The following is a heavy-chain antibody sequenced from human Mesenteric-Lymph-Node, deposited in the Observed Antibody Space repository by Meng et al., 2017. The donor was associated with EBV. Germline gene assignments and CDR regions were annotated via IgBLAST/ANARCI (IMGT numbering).Heavy chain of an antibody. CDR2: ISYNGNIE. CDR3: ASGWDVTMAMDY. J-gene: IGHJ4*02. D-gene: IGHD5-24*01. V-gene: IGHV3-30-3*01. CDR1: GFSFSTYA. Sequence: QMQLVGSGGGVVQPGRSLRLSCAASGFSFSTYAMHWVRQAPGKGLEWVAVISYNGNIEYYTDSVKGRFTISRENSKATLILQMNSLRAEDTAVYYCASGWDVTMAMDYWGQGTLVTVS.